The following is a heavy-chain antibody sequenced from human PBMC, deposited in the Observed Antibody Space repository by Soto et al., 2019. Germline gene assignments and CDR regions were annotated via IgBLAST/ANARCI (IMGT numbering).Heavy chain of an antibody. CDR2: INAGNGNT. V-gene: IGHV1-3*01. CDR3: ARTYYYDSSGPGTSAFDI. J-gene: IGHJ3*02. CDR1: GYTFTSYA. Sequence: ASVKVSCKASGYTFTSYAMHWVRQAPGQRLEWMGWINAGNGNTKYSQKFQGRVTITRDTSASTAYMELSSLSSEDTAVYYCARTYYYDSSGPGTSAFDIWGQGTMVTVSS. D-gene: IGHD3-22*01.